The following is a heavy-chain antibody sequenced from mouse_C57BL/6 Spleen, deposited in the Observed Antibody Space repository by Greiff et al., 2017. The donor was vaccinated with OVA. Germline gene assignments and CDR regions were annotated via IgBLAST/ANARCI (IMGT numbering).Heavy chain of an antibody. J-gene: IGHJ4*01. D-gene: IGHD2-5*01. CDR1: GYTFTSYW. CDR3: ARFYSNYDYAMDY. Sequence: VQLHQSGAELAQPGASVTLSCQASGYTFTSYWMHWLKQRPGQGLAWIGYINPSSGYTKYNQKFKDKATLTADKSSSTAYMQLSSLTYEDSAVYYCARFYSNYDYAMDYWGQGTSVTVSS. CDR2: INPSSGYT. V-gene: IGHV1-7*01.